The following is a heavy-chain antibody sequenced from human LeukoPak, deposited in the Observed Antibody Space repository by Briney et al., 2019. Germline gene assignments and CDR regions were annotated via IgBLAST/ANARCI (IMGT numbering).Heavy chain of an antibody. CDR1: GGSISSYY. V-gene: IGHV4-59*08. CDR3: ARMARDSNDY. CDR2: IYYSGST. Sequence: SETLSLTCTVSGGSISSYYWSWIRQPPGKGLEWIGYIYYSGSTNYNPSLKSRVTISVDTSKNQFSLKLSSVTAADTAVYYCARMARDSNDYWGQGTLVTVSS. J-gene: IGHJ4*02. D-gene: IGHD5-24*01.